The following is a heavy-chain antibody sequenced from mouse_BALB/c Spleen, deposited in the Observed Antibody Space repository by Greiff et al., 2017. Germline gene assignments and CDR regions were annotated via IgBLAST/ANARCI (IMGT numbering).Heavy chain of an antibody. D-gene: IGHD2-1*01. CDR1: GFTFSSYG. CDR2: ISSGGSYT. CDR3: ARHGHYGNYEDAMDY. J-gene: IGHJ4*01. Sequence: EVQLVESGGDLVKPGGSLKLSCAASGFTFSSYGMSWVRQTPDKRLEWVATISSGGSYTYYPDSVKGRFTISRDNAKNTLYLQMSSLKTEDTAMYSCARHGHYGNYEDAMDYWGQGTSVTVSS. V-gene: IGHV5-6*01.